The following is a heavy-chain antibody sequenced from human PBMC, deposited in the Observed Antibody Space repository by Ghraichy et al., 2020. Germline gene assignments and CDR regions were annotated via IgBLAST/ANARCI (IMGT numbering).Heavy chain of an antibody. CDR2: ISYDGSNK. CDR1: GFTFSSYA. J-gene: IGHJ6*03. CDR3: ARGSGGGAARRSLHYYYYMDV. D-gene: IGHD6-6*01. V-gene: IGHV3-30*04. Sequence: GESLNISCAASGFTFSSYAMHWVRQAPGKGLEWVAVISYDGSNKYYADSVKGRFTISRDNSKNTLYLQMNSLRAEDTAVYYCARGSGGGAARRSLHYYYYMDVWGKGTTVTVSS.